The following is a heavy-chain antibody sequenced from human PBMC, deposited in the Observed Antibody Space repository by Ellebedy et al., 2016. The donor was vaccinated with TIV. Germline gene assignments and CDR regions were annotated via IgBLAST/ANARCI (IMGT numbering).Heavy chain of an antibody. V-gene: IGHV1-69*13. CDR2: IIPIFGTA. CDR3: ALGDGYNYDYYGMDV. J-gene: IGHJ6*02. D-gene: IGHD5-24*01. Sequence: ASVKVSCKASGGTFSSYAISWVRQAPGQGLEWMGGIIPIFGTANYAQKFQGRVTITADESTSTAYMELRSLRSDDTAVYYCALGDGYNYDYYGMDVWGQGTTVTVSS. CDR1: GGTFSSYA.